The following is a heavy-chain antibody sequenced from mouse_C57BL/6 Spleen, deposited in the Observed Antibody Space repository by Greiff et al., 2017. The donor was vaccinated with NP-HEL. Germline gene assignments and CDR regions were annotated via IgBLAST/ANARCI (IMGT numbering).Heavy chain of an antibody. D-gene: IGHD4-1*01. CDR1: GYTFTDYN. CDR2: INPNNGGT. V-gene: IGHV1-18*01. Sequence: VQLQQSGPELVKPGASVKIPCKASGYTFTDYNMDWVKQSHGKSLEWIGDINPNNGGTIYNQKFKGQATLTVDKASSTAYMERRSLTSEDTAVYYCARHSGTGSYYFDYWGQGTTLTVSS. CDR3: ARHSGTGSYYFDY. J-gene: IGHJ2*01.